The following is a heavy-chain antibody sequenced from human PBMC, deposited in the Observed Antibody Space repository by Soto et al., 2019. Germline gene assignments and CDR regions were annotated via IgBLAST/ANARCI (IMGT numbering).Heavy chain of an antibody. CDR2: IYSAGNT. Sequence: EVQLVESGGDLVQPGGSLRLSCAASGFTVSSNYMSWVRQAPGKGLEWISIIYSAGNTYYADSVKGRFTISIDNSKNTLYLQMNSLGAEDTAVYYCARDFVVGGPTINYYYGMDVWGQGTTVTVSS. J-gene: IGHJ6*02. CDR3: ARDFVVGGPTINYYYGMDV. V-gene: IGHV3-66*01. CDR1: GFTVSSNY. D-gene: IGHD1-26*01.